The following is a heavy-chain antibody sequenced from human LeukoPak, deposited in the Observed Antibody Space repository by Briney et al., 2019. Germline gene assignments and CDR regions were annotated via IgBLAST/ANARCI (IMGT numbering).Heavy chain of an antibody. Sequence: GGSLRLSCAASGFTFSDYYMSWIRQAPGKGLEWVSYISSSGSTIYYADSVKGRFTISRDNAKNSLYLQMNSLRAEDTAVYYCARETYYDYVWGSYRPPGYFDYWGQGTLVTVSS. V-gene: IGHV3-11*04. D-gene: IGHD3-16*02. CDR2: ISSSGSTI. CDR3: ARETYYDYVWGSYRPPGYFDY. J-gene: IGHJ4*02. CDR1: GFTFSDYY.